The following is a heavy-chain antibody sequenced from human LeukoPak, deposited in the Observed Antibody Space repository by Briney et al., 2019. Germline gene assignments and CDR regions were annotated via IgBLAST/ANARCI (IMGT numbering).Heavy chain of an antibody. CDR1: GFTFSSYS. CDR3: AELGITMIGGV. Sequence: GGSLRLSCAASGFTFSSYSMNWVRQAPGKGLEWVSSISSSGSTIYYADSVKGRFTISRDDAKNSLYLQMNSLRAEDTAVYYCAELGITMIGGVWGKGTTVTISS. CDR2: ISSSGSTI. J-gene: IGHJ6*04. V-gene: IGHV3-48*04. D-gene: IGHD3-10*02.